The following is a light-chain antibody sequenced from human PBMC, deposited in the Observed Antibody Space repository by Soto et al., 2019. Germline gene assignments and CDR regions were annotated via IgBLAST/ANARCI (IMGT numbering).Light chain of an antibody. J-gene: IGKJ2*01. CDR1: QTLNSNY. CDR2: DTS. Sequence: EIVLTQSPGTLSLSPGERATLSCRASQTLNSNYLGWYQQKPGQAPRLLIYDTSSRATGIPDRFSGSGSGTDFTLTISRLEPEDFAVYYCQQYGGSPPYTFGQGTKLEI. CDR3: QQYGGSPPYT. V-gene: IGKV3-20*01.